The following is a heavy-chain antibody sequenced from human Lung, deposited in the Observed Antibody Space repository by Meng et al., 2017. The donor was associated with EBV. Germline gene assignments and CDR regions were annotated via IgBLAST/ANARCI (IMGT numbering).Heavy chain of an antibody. J-gene: IGHJ2*01. CDR1: AHTFAGYY. CDR2: INPNSGGA. V-gene: IGHV1-2*06. CDR3: AREGLVGDLRYFDL. D-gene: IGHD3-16*01. Sequence: VQSGPGVKVPWASVKVSCQASAHTFAGYYMHWVRQAPGQGLEWMGRINPNSGGANYAQKFQGRVTMTRDTSISTAYMELSRLRSDDTAVYYCAREGLVGDLRYFDLWGRGTLVTVS.